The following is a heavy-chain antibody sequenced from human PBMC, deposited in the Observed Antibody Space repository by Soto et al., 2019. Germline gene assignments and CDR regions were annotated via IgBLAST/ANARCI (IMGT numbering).Heavy chain of an antibody. CDR2: IKRKTDGGTT. CDR3: TTVSYNNTIAAHIYY. CDR1: GSTFSNAW. V-gene: IGHV3-15*07. Sequence: PGGSLRLSCAASGSTFSNAWINWVRQAPGKGLEWVGRIKRKTDGGTTDFAAPVKGRFAISRDDSKNMVYLQMNSLKTEDTGIYYCTTVSYNNTIAAHIYYWALRTLLTVSA. J-gene: IGHJ4*01. D-gene: IGHD3-9*01.